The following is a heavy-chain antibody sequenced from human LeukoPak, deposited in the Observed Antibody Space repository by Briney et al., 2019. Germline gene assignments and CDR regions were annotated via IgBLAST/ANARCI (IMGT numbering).Heavy chain of an antibody. V-gene: IGHV3-30-3*01. CDR2: ISYDGSNK. CDR3: ARTKLRLGELSPPDY. D-gene: IGHD3-16*02. CDR1: GFTFSSYP. J-gene: IGHJ4*02. Sequence: PGGSLRLSCAASGFTFSSYPMHWVRQAPGKGLEWVAVISYDGSNKYYADSVKGRFTISRDNSKNTLYVQMNSLRGEDTAVYYCARTKLRLGELSPPDYWGQGTLVTASS.